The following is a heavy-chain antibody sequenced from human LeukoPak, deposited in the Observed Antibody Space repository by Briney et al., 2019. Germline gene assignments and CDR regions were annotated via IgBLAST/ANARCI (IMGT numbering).Heavy chain of an antibody. CDR3: ARVGGYSYGNYYFNY. Sequence: PSETLSLTCAVSGYSISSGYYWGWIRQPPGKGLEWIGSIYHSGSTYYNPSLKSRVTISVDTSKNQFSLRLNSVTATDTAVYYCARVGGYSYGNYYFNYWGQGTLVTVSS. CDR2: IYHSGST. V-gene: IGHV4-38-2*01. D-gene: IGHD5-18*01. CDR1: GYSISSGYY. J-gene: IGHJ4*02.